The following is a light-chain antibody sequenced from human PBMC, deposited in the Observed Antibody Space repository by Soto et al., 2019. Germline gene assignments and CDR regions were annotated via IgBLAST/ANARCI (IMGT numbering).Light chain of an antibody. CDR1: NIGSKL. Sequence: SYELTQPPSVSVAPGKTASITCVGDNIGSKLVHWYRQKPGQAPMLVIFYDSDRPSGIAERFSGSNSGNTATLTISRVEGGDEADYYCQVWDSSSDLYVFGNGTKLTVL. V-gene: IGLV3-21*04. CDR2: YDS. CDR3: QVWDSSSDLYV. J-gene: IGLJ1*01.